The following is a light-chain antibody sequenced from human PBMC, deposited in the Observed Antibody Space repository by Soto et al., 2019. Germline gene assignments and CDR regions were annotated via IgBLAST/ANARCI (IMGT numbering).Light chain of an antibody. CDR3: QQYGSSPIT. V-gene: IGKV3-20*01. CDR2: VAS. J-gene: IGKJ5*01. CDR1: QSVSSYY. Sequence: EIVLTQSPGTLSLSPGERATLSCRASQSVSSYYLAWYQQTPGQAPRVLIYVASSRATGIPDRFSGSGSGTDFTITISRLEPEDFAVYYCQQYGSSPITFGQGTRLEIK.